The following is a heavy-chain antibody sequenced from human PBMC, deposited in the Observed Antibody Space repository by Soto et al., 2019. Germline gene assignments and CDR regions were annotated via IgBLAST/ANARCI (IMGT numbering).Heavy chain of an antibody. CDR1: GYDFTSYG. D-gene: IGHD2-21*01. V-gene: IGHV1-18*01. CDR2: ISAYNGKR. CDR3: ARGRIVASIHDAFEI. J-gene: IGHJ3*02. Sequence: QGQLLQSGDEVKKPGASVRVSCRASGYDFTSYGISWVRQAPGQGLEWVSWISAYNGKRDTAQKFKGRVTMTLDTSTDTANMELGDLTSADTAVYYCARGRIVASIHDAFEIWGQGTMVAVSS.